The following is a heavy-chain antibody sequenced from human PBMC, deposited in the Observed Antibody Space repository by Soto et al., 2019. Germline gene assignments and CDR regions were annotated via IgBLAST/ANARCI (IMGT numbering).Heavy chain of an antibody. V-gene: IGHV3-21*01. CDR3: ARYPDSRSWYYYYYGMDV. CDR1: GFTFSSYS. J-gene: IGHJ6*02. Sequence: GGSLRLSCAASGFTFSSYSMNWVRQAPGKGLEWVSSISSSSSYIYYADSVKGRFTISRDNAKNSLYLQMNSLRAEDTAVYYCARYPDSRSWYYYYYGMDVWGQGTTVTVSS. D-gene: IGHD6-13*01. CDR2: ISSSSSYI.